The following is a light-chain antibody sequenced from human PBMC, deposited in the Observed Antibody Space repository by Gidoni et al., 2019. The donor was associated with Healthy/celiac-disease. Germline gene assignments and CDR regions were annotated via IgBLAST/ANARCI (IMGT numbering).Light chain of an antibody. CDR3: QQRSNWPRT. V-gene: IGKV3-11*01. Sequence: EIVLTQSPATLSLSPRERATLSCRASQSVSSYLAWYQQKPGQAPRLLIYDASNRATGIPARFSGSGSGTDFTLTISSLEPEDFAVYYCQQRSNWPRTFXQXTKVEIK. CDR1: QSVSSY. J-gene: IGKJ1*01. CDR2: DAS.